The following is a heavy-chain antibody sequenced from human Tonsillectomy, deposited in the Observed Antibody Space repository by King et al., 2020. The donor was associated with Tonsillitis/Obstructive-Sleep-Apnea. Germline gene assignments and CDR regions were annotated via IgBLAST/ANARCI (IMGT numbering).Heavy chain of an antibody. CDR3: TREDLPTDN. CDR2: IRSRSYDGTT. CDR1: GFIFKDYA. V-gene: IGHV3-49*05. J-gene: IGHJ4*02. Sequence: EVKVVESGGGMVKPGRSLRLSCRVSGFIFKDYAMSWYRQPPGKGLEWIGFIRSRSYDGTTDYAASVKGRFIISRDDSENIAYLQMNSLKTADTAVYYCTREDLPTDNWGQGTLVTVSS.